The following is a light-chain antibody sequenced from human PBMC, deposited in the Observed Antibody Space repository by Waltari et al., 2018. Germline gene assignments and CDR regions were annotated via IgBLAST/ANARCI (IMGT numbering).Light chain of an antibody. CDR2: GAS. CDR1: QIVSIN. J-gene: IGKJ1*01. V-gene: IGKV3-15*01. CDR3: QQYNNWPWT. Sequence: VVLTQSPATLSVSLGERVTLSCRASQIVSINLGWYQQRPGQAPRLLIYGASTRATGVPARFSGSRSGTEFTLTISSLQSEDFAVYYCQQYNNWPWTFGQGTEVELK.